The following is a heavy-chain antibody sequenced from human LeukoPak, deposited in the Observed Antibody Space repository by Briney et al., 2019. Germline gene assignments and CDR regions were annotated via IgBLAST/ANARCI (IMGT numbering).Heavy chain of an antibody. Sequence: PGGSLRLSCAASGSTFSSYAMSWVRQAPGKGLEWVSAISGSGGSTYYADSVKGRFTISRDNSKNTLYLQMNSLRAEDTAVYYCAKLEYYGSGSHTDYWGQGTLVTVSS. V-gene: IGHV3-23*01. CDR1: GSTFSSYA. J-gene: IGHJ4*02. CDR3: AKLEYYGSGSHTDY. D-gene: IGHD3-10*01. CDR2: ISGSGGST.